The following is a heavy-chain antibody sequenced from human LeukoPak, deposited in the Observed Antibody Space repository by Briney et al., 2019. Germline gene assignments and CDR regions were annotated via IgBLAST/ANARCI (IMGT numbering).Heavy chain of an antibody. CDR3: ARVGYYATSGLDY. CDR2: IYYSGST. D-gene: IGHD3-22*01. V-gene: IGHV4-59*01. Sequence: PSEPLSLTCTVSGGSISSYYRSWIRQPPGKGLEWIGYIYYSGSTNYNPSLKTRVTISVDTSKNQFSLKLSSVTAADTALYYCARVGYYATSGLDYWGQRTLVTVSS. J-gene: IGHJ4*02. CDR1: GGSISSYY.